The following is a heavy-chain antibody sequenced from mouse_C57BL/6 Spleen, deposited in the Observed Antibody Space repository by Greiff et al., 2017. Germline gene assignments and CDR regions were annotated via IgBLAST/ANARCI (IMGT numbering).Heavy chain of an antibody. D-gene: IGHD1-1*01. CDR2: IHPNSGST. V-gene: IGHV1-64*01. Sequence: VQLQQPGAELVKPGASVKLSCKASGYTFTSYWMHWVKQRPGQGLEWIGMIHPNSGSTNYNEKFKSKATLTVDKSSSTAYMQLSSLTSEDSAVYYCASPITTVVAFDYWGQGTTLTVSS. CDR3: ASPITTVVAFDY. J-gene: IGHJ2*01. CDR1: GYTFTSYW.